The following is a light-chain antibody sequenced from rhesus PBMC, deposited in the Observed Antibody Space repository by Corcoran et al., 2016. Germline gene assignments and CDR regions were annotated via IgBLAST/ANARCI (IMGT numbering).Light chain of an antibody. V-gene: IGKV3-24*04. CDR3: QQSSNLYS. Sequence: ETVVTQSPATLSLSPGERATLSCRASQSVGSYLAWYQQKPGQAPKLLIYGASSRATGIPDRFSGSGSGTDFTHTISSLEPEDVGVYYCQQSSNLYSFGQGTKVEIK. J-gene: IGKJ2*01. CDR2: GAS. CDR1: QSVGSY.